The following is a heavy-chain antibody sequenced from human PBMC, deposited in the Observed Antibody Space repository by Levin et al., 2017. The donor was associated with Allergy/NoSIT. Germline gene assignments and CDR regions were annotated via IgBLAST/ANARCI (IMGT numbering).Heavy chain of an antibody. V-gene: IGHV2-70*11. J-gene: IGHJ6*03. CDR3: ARIHPGSGSYFGLDYDYYMDV. D-gene: IGHD3-10*01. CDR1: GFSLSPSGMC. CDR2: IDWDDDK. Sequence: ESGPTLVKPTQTLTLTCTFSGFSLSPSGMCVSWIRQPPGKALEWLARIDWDDDKYYSTSLKTRLTISKDTSKNQVVLTMTNMDPVDTATYYCARIHPGSGSYFGLDYDYYMDVWGKGTTVTVSS.